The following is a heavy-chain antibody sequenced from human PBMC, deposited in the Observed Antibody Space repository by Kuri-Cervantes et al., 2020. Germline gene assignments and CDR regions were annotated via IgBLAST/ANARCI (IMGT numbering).Heavy chain of an antibody. D-gene: IGHD4-17*01. CDR3: AKERSYGDYVFDYGMDV. V-gene: IGHV3-23*01. CDR2: ISGSGGST. CDR1: GLTISRYW. Sequence: ETLSLTCAASGLTISRYWMSWVRQAPGKGLEWVSAISGSGGSTYYADSVKGRFTISRDNSKNTLYLQMNSLRAEDTAVYYCAKERSYGDYVFDYGMDVWGQGTTVTVSS. J-gene: IGHJ6*02.